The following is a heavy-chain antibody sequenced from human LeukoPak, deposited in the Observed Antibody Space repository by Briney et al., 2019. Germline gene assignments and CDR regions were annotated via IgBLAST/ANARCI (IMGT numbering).Heavy chain of an antibody. V-gene: IGHV4-59*01. J-gene: IGHJ4*02. CDR1: GGSISSYY. CDR2: IYNSGST. Sequence: SETLSLTCTVSGGSISSYYWSWIRQPPGKGLEWIGHIYNSGSTNYNPSLKSRVTISVDTSKNQFSLKLSSVTTADTAVHYCARRFDSWGQGTLVTVSS. CDR3: ARRFDS.